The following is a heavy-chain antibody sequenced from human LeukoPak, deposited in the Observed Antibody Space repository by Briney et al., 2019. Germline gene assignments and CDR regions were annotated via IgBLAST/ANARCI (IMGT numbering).Heavy chain of an antibody. CDR2: IYYSGST. Sequence: SETLSLTCTVSGGSMSSYYWSWIRQPPGKGLEWVGYIYYSGSTNYNPSLRSRLTIPVDTSKNQFSLQLSSVTAADTAVYYCARSRGVLGVYYYYMDVWGKGTTVTVPS. CDR3: ARSRGVLGVYYYYMDV. J-gene: IGHJ6*03. V-gene: IGHV4-59*01. D-gene: IGHD3-10*01. CDR1: GGSMSSYY.